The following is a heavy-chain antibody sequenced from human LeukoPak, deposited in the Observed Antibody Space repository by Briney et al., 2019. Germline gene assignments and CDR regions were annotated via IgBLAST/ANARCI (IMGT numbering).Heavy chain of an antibody. CDR3: AKDGVRGYSYGSEYYFDY. Sequence: GGSLRLSCAASGFTFSSYAMSWVRRAPGKGLEWVSAITGSGGSTSYADSVKGRFTISRDNSKNTLYLQMNSLRVEDTAIYYCAKDGVRGYSYGSEYYFDYWGQGTLVTVSS. CDR2: ITGSGGST. D-gene: IGHD5-18*01. J-gene: IGHJ4*02. V-gene: IGHV3-23*01. CDR1: GFTFSSYA.